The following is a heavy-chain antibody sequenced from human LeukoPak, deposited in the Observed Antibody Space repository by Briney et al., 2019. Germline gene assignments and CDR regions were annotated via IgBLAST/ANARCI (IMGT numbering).Heavy chain of an antibody. CDR2: IYYSGST. Sequence: SETLSLTCTVSGGSISSYYWSWIRQPPGKGPEWIGYIYYSGSTNYNPSLKSRVTISVDTSKNQFSLKLSSVTAADTAVYYCAREEYDYFDYWGQGTLVTVSS. V-gene: IGHV4-59*01. CDR1: GGSISSYY. D-gene: IGHD2/OR15-2a*01. J-gene: IGHJ4*02. CDR3: AREEYDYFDY.